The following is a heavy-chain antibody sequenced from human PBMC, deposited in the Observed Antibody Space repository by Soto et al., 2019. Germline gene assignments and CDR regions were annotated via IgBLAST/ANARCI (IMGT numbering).Heavy chain of an antibody. Sequence: QVQLQESGPGLVKPSETLSLTCTVSGGSISSYYWSWIRQPPGKGLEWIGYIYYSGSTNYNPSLKRRVTISVDTSKNQFSPKLSSVTAADTAVYYCARGPGGFGELFLDYWGQGTLVTVSS. V-gene: IGHV4-59*08. D-gene: IGHD3-10*01. J-gene: IGHJ4*02. CDR1: GGSISSYY. CDR3: ARGPGGFGELFLDY. CDR2: IYYSGST.